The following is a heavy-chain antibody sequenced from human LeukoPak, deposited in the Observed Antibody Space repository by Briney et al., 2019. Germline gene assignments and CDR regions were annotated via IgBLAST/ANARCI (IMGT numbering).Heavy chain of an antibody. J-gene: IGHJ3*02. CDR3: AREGLVVPATIDAFDI. V-gene: IGHV3-48*01. Sequence: PGGSLRLSCAASGFTFRTYSVNWVRQAPGKGLEWVSYISSSSSTIYYADSVKGRFTISRDNAKNSLHLQMNSLRAEDTAVYYCAREGLVVPATIDAFDIWGQGTMVTVSS. CDR1: GFTFRTYS. CDR2: ISSSSSTI. D-gene: IGHD2-2*01.